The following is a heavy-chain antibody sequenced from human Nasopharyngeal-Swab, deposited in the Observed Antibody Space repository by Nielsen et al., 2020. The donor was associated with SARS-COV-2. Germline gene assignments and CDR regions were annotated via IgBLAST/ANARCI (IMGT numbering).Heavy chain of an antibody. CDR1: GYTFTSYG. Sequence: ASVKVSCKASGYTFTSYGISWVRQAPGQGLEWMGWISAYNGNTNYAQKFQGRVTITRDTSASTAYMELSSLRSEDTAVYYCARDCTWGTGECLDYWGQGTLVTVSS. J-gene: IGHJ4*02. CDR3: ARDCTWGTGECLDY. CDR2: ISAYNGNT. D-gene: IGHD7-27*01. V-gene: IGHV1-18*01.